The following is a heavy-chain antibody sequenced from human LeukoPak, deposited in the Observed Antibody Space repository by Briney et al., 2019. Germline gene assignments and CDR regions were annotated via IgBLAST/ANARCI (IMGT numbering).Heavy chain of an antibody. J-gene: IGHJ4*02. CDR1: GFIVSTND. D-gene: IGHD3-22*01. CDR2: IRGSGGST. V-gene: IGHV3-23*01. CDR3: VTFYYDSSGSYVHY. Sequence: GGSLRLSCAASGFIVSTNDMSWVRQAPGKGLESVSAIRGSGGSTYYADSVKGRFTISRDDSKSTLYLQMNSLRAEDTAVYHCVTFYYDSSGSYVHYWGQGTLVTVSS.